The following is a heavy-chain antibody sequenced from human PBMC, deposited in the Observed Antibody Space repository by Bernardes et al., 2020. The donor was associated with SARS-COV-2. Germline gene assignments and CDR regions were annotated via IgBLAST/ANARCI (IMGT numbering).Heavy chain of an antibody. CDR2: FNPSGGST. D-gene: IGHD6-19*01. Sequence: ASMKVSCKASGYTFTSHYIHWVRQAPGQGLEWMGLFNPSGGSTVYAQKFQGRVTMTSDTSTSTVYMELSSLRSEDTAVFYCARDLGGGWYEVDYWGQGTLVTVSS. CDR3: ARDLGGGWYEVDY. CDR1: GYTFTSHY. J-gene: IGHJ4*02. V-gene: IGHV1-46*01.